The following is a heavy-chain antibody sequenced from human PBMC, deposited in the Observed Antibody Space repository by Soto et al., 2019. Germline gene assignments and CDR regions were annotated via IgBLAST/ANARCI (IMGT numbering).Heavy chain of an antibody. J-gene: IGHJ4*02. CDR2: ISGSRNDVIT. D-gene: IGHD5-12*01. CDR3: ARDTSRDGYNQPFDY. V-gene: IGHV3-21*01. Sequence: GGSLRLSCAASGFSFSNYAMNWVRQAPGKGLELVSFISGSRNDVITKYADSVKGRFTISRDNAKNSLYLQMNSLRAEDTAVYYCARDTSRDGYNQPFDYWGQGTLVTVSS. CDR1: GFSFSNYA.